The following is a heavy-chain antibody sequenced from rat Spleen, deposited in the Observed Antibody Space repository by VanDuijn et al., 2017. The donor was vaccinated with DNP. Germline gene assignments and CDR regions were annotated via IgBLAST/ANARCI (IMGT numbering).Heavy chain of an antibody. D-gene: IGHD1-6*01. CDR3: ARRAYYGLSFYFDY. J-gene: IGHJ2*01. CDR1: GFSFRNYG. CDR2: ISYEGSST. V-gene: IGHV5-22*01. Sequence: EVQLVESGGGLVQPGRSLKLSCAASGFSFRNYGMAWVRQTPTKGLEWVASISYEGSSTYYGDSVKGRFTISRDNAKSTLYLQMNSLRSEDTATYYCARRAYYGLSFYFDYWGQGVMVTVSS.